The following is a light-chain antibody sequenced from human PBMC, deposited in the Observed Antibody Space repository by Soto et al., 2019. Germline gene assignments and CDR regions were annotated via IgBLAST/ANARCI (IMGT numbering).Light chain of an antibody. J-gene: IGKJ1*01. CDR1: QSVSSSS. CDR3: QRYGSSPWT. V-gene: IGKV3-20*01. CDR2: GAS. Sequence: EIVLTQSPGTLSLSPGERATLSCRASQSVSSSSLAWYQQIPGQAPRLLIYGASSRATGIPDRFSGSGSGTDFTLTISRLEPADFAVYYCQRYGSSPWTFGQGTKVEVK.